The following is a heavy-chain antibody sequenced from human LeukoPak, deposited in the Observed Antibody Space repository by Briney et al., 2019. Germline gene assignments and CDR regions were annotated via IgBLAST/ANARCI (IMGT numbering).Heavy chain of an antibody. CDR3: ARAYYYDSSGYYRYYYYYMDV. J-gene: IGHJ6*03. V-gene: IGHV1-2*02. Sequence: ASVKVSCKASGYTFTGYYMHWVRQAPGQGLEWMGWINPNSGGTNYAQKIQGRVTITRDTSISTAYMELSRLRSDDTAVYYRARAYYYDSSGYYRYYYYYMDVWGKGTTVTVSS. D-gene: IGHD3-22*01. CDR1: GYTFTGYY. CDR2: INPNSGGT.